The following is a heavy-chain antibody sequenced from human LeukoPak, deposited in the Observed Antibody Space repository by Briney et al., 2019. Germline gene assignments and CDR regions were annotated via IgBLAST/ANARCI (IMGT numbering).Heavy chain of an antibody. J-gene: IGHJ3*02. CDR2: IYHSGST. CDR1: GYSISSGYY. D-gene: IGHD3-22*01. V-gene: IGHV4-38-2*02. Sequence: PSETLSLTCAVSGYSISSGYYWGWIRQPPGKGLEWIGSIYHSGSTYYNPSLKSRVTISVDMSKNQFSLKLSSVTAADTAVYYCARDNSLYADDSSGFGAFDIWGQGTMVTVSS. CDR3: ARDNSLYADDSSGFGAFDI.